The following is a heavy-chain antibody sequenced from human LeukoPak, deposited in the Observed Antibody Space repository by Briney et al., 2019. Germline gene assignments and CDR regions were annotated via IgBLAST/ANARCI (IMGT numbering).Heavy chain of an antibody. CDR1: GGSISNYY. J-gene: IGHJ4*02. D-gene: IGHD3-10*01. CDR2: IYYSGST. CDR3: ARGDYYGSGSYPYYFDY. V-gene: IGHV4-59*01. Sequence: PSETLSLTCTVPGGSISNYYWIWIRQPPGKGLEWIGYIYYSGSTSYNSSLKSRVIISSDPSRNELSLKLSSVTAADTAVYYCARGDYYGSGSYPYYFDYWGQGTLVTVSS.